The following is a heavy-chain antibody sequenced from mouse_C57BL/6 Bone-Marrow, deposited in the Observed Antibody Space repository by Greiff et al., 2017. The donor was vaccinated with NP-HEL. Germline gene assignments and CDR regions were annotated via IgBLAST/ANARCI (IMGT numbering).Heavy chain of an antibody. J-gene: IGHJ4*01. Sequence: EVQLVESGGGLVQPGGSLSLSCAASGFTFTDYYMSWVRQPPGKALEWLVFIRNKANGYTTEYSASVKGRFTISRDSSQSILYLQMNALRAEDSATYYCARSIYYDYADDPFYAMGYWGQGTSVTVSS. CDR1: GFTFTDYY. CDR3: ARSIYYDYADDPFYAMGY. V-gene: IGHV7-3*01. D-gene: IGHD2-4*01. CDR2: IRNKANGYTT.